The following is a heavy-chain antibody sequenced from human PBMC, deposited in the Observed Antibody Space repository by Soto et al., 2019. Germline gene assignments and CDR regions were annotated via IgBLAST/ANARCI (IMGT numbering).Heavy chain of an antibody. D-gene: IGHD3-3*01. J-gene: IGHJ4*02. V-gene: IGHV4-30-4*01. CDR2: IYNGGIT. CDR3: ARAPVGLDTISYFDY. Sequence: QVQLQESGPGLVKPSETLSLTCTVSGDSVSSVVFHWAWLRRPPGKGLEWIGYIYNGGITYYRPSLESRMHMSLDATRNPYSLRLTSVTAADPAVYFCARAPVGLDTISYFDYWAQGKLVTVSS. CDR1: GDSVSSVVFH.